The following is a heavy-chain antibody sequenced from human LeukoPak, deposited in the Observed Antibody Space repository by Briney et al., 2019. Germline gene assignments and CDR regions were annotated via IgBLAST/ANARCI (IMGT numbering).Heavy chain of an antibody. CDR1: GGSISSGSYY. D-gene: IGHD3-10*01. Sequence: TLSLTCTVSGGSISSGSYYWSWIRQPAGKGLEWIGRIYTSGSTNYNPSLKSRVTISVDTSKNQFSLKLSSVTAADTAVYYCARAPSYGSGRYDAFDIWGQGTMVTVSS. CDR2: IYTSGST. J-gene: IGHJ3*02. CDR3: ARAPSYGSGRYDAFDI. V-gene: IGHV4-61*02.